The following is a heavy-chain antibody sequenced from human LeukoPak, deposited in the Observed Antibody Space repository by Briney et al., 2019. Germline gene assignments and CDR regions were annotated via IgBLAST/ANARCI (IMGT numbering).Heavy chain of an antibody. J-gene: IGHJ3*02. Sequence: SETLSLTCTGSGGSISSYYWSWIRQPPGKGLEWIGYIYYSGSTNYNPSLKSRVTISVDTSKNQFSLKLSSVTAADTAVYYCARKVMGRSMIVVADAFDIWGQGTMVTVSS. CDR1: GGSISSYY. CDR2: IYYSGST. CDR3: ARKVMGRSMIVVADAFDI. V-gene: IGHV4-59*01. D-gene: IGHD3-22*01.